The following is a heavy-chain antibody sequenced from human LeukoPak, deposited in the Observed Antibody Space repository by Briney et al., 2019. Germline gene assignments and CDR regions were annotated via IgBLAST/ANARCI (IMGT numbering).Heavy chain of an antibody. V-gene: IGHV1-2*02. J-gene: IGHJ4*02. CDR1: GYPFTGYY. CDR2: INPNSGGT. D-gene: IGHD3-3*01. CDR3: ARDDFWSGYLQLDY. Sequence: ASVKVSCQASGYPFTGYYMHWVRQAPGQGLEWMGWINPNSGGTNYAQKFQGRVTMTRDTSISTAYMELSRLRSDDTAVYYCARDDFWSGYLQLDYWGQGTLVTVSS.